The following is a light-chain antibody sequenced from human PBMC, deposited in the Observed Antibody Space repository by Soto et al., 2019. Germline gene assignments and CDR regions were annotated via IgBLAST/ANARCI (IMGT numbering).Light chain of an antibody. J-gene: IGLJ1*01. CDR1: SGDVGKYNL. CDR2: EVI. CDR3: GSYTGSIYV. V-gene: IGLV2-14*02. Sequence: QSVLTQPASVSGSPGQSITISCTGTSGDVGKYNLVSWYQQHPGKAPKLMIYEVIKRPSGVSNRFSGSKSGNTASLTISGLQAEDEADYFCGSYTGSIYVFGNGTKVTVL.